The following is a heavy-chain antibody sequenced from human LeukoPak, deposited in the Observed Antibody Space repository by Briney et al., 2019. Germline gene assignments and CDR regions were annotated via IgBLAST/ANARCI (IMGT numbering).Heavy chain of an antibody. D-gene: IGHD3-22*01. CDR3: AREPYYYDSSGYYYYFDY. V-gene: IGHV1-69*05. CDR2: IIPIFGTA. CDR1: GGTFSSYT. J-gene: IGHJ4*02. Sequence: SVKVSCKASGGTFSSYTISWVRQAPGQGLEWMGRIIPIFGTANYAQKFQGRVTITTDESTSTAYMELSSLRSEDTAVYYCAREPYYYDSSGYYYYFDYWGQGTLVTVSS.